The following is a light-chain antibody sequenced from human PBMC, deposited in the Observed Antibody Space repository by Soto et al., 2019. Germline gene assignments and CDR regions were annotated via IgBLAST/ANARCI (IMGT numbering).Light chain of an antibody. J-gene: IGKJ1*01. CDR3: QQSYNTPRT. Sequence: DIQMTQSPSSLSASVGDRVTITCRTSQPISDYLNWYQQKPGQAPSLLIYTASNLQTGVPSRFSGSGSGTHFTLTISSLQPEDFATYYCQQSYNTPRTFGQGTKVEIK. CDR1: QPISDY. CDR2: TAS. V-gene: IGKV1-39*01.